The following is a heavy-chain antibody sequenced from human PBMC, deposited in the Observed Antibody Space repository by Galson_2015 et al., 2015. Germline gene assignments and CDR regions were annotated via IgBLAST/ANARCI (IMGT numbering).Heavy chain of an antibody. CDR2: IWYDGSNK. J-gene: IGHJ4*02. D-gene: IGHD3-3*01. CDR1: GFTFSSYG. Sequence: SLRLSCAASGFTFSSYGMHWVRQAPGKGLEWVAVIWYDGSNKYYADSVKGRFTISRDNSKNTLYLQMNSLRAEDTAVYYCARGGLITIFGVADFDYWAREPWSPSPQ. CDR3: ARGGLITIFGVADFDY. V-gene: IGHV3-33*01.